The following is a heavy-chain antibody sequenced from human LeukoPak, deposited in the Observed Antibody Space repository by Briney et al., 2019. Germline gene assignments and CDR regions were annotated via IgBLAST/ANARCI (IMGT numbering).Heavy chain of an antibody. V-gene: IGHV3-48*01. CDR1: GFTFSSYS. CDR2: ISSSSSTI. D-gene: IGHD3-22*01. J-gene: IGHJ4*02. Sequence: GGSLRLSCAASGFTFSSYSMNWVRQAPGKGLEWVSYISSSSSTIYYADSVKGRFTISRDNAKNSLYLQMNSLRAEDTAVYYCARDRGKVVVVIIDYWGQGTLVTVSS. CDR3: ARDRGKVVVVIIDY.